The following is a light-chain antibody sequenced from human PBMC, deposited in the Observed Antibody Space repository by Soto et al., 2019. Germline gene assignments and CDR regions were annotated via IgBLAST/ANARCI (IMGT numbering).Light chain of an antibody. CDR2: DAS. V-gene: IGKV3-11*01. J-gene: IGKJ4*01. CDR3: QQRSNGPLT. CDR1: QSVSSY. Sequence: EIVLTQSPATLSLSPGERATLSCRASQSVSSYLAWYQQKPGQAPRLLIYDASNRATGIPARFSGSGSGKYFTLTISRLEPEDFAVYYCQQRSNGPLTFGGGNKVEIK.